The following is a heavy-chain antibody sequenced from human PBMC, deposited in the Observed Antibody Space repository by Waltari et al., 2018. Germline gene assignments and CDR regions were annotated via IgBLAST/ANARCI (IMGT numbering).Heavy chain of an antibody. D-gene: IGHD2-2*02. CDR3: ARDPYTLPGCFDY. CDR1: GGSISSSSSY. V-gene: IGHV4-39*07. CDR2: IYYSGST. Sequence: QLQLQESGPGLVKPSETLSLTCTVSGGSISSSSSYWGWIRQPPGKGLEWIGSIYYSGSTYYNPSLKSRVTISVDTSKNQFSLKLSSVTAADTAVYYCARDPYTLPGCFDYWGQGTLVTVSS. J-gene: IGHJ4*02.